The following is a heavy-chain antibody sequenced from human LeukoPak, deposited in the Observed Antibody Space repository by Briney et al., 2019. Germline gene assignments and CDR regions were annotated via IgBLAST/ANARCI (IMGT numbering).Heavy chain of an antibody. CDR2: IYSGGST. CDR3: ARDKVYCGGDCYSTYYFDY. V-gene: IGHV3-66*02. D-gene: IGHD2-21*02. CDR1: GFTVSSNY. Sequence: GGSLRLSCAASGFTVSSNYMSWVRQAPGKGLAWVSVIYSGGSTYYADSVRGRFTISRDNSKNTLYLQMNSLRAEDTAVYYCARDKVYCGGDCYSTYYFDYWGQGTLVTVSS. J-gene: IGHJ4*02.